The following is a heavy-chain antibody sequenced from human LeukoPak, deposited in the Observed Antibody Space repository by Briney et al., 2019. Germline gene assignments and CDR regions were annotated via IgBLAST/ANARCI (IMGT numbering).Heavy chain of an antibody. CDR3: ARGRVNYDYVWGSYRWYYFDY. CDR1: GFTFSSYA. Sequence: PGGSLRLSCAASGFTFSSYAMHWVRQAPGKGLEWVAVISYDGSNKYYADSVKGRFTISRDNSKNTLYLQMNSLRAEDTAVYYCARGRVNYDYVWGSYRWYYFDYWGQGTLVTVSS. J-gene: IGHJ4*02. D-gene: IGHD3-16*02. CDR2: ISYDGSNK. V-gene: IGHV3-30*04.